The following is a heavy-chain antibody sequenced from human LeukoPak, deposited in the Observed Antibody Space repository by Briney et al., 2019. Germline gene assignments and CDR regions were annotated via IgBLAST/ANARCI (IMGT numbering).Heavy chain of an antibody. V-gene: IGHV1-24*01. CDR1: GYTLTELS. D-gene: IGHD6-6*01. Sequence: ASVKVSCKVSGYTLTELSVRWVRQAPGKGLEWMGGFDPEDGETIHAQKFQGRVTMTEDTSTDTVYMELSSLRSEDTAVYYCATRMGQLVQYNYYGMDVWGQGTTVTVSS. J-gene: IGHJ6*02. CDR2: FDPEDGET. CDR3: ATRMGQLVQYNYYGMDV.